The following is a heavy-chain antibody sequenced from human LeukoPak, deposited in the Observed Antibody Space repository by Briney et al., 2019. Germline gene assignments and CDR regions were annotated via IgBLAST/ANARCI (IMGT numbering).Heavy chain of an antibody. CDR3: ARARYCSSTSCYKYYYYGMDV. CDR2: INHSGST. J-gene: IGHJ6*02. D-gene: IGHD2-2*02. V-gene: IGHV4-34*01. CDR1: GGSLSGSY. Sequence: SETLSLTCAVYGGSLSGSYWSWIRQPPGKGLEWIGEINHSGSTNYNPSLKSRVTISVDTSKNQFSLKLSSVTAADTAVYYCARARYCSSTSCYKYYYYGMDVWGQGTTVTVSS.